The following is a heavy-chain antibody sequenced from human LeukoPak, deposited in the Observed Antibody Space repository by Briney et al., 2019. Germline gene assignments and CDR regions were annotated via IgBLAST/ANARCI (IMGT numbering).Heavy chain of an antibody. J-gene: IGHJ3*02. D-gene: IGHD1-1*01. CDR2: FDPEDGKT. CDR3: APRAGPGTTGTTGAFDI. V-gene: IGHV1-24*01. Sequence: ASVKVSCKVSGYTLTELSMQWVRPAPGKGLEWMGGFDPEDGKTIYAQKFQGRVTMTEDTSTDTAYMELSSLRSEDTAVYYCAPRAGPGTTGTTGAFDIWGQGTMVTVSP. CDR1: GYTLTELS.